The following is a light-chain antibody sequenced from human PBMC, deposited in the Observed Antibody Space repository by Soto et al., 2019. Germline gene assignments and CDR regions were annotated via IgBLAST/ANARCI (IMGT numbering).Light chain of an antibody. CDR3: PGYNSYSGE. CDR1: QTISSW. Sequence: DIQLTQSPSTLSGSVGDRVTITCRASQTISSWLAWYQQKPGKAPKLLIYKASTLTSGVPSRFSGSGSGSECTLAISRQQPDDFATYYGPGYNSYSGEVAQGTNVDSK. CDR2: KAS. V-gene: IGKV1-5*03. J-gene: IGKJ1*01.